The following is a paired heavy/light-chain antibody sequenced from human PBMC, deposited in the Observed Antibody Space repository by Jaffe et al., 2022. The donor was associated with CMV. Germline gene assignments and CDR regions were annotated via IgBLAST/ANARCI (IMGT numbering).Heavy chain of an antibody. CDR1: GFTFSSFA. J-gene: IGHJ4*02. CDR3: AKDRRLANYDILTDYPAFDY. D-gene: IGHD3-9*01. Sequence: EVQLLESGGGLVQPGGSLRLSCVASGFTFSSFAMNWVRQAPGKGLELVSVISDSGGSTYSADSVKGRFTISRDNSKNTLYVQMNSLRAEDTAVYYCAKDRRLANYDILTDYPAFDYWGQGTLVTVSS. CDR2: ISDSGGST. V-gene: IGHV3-23*01.
Light chain of an antibody. V-gene: IGKV1-12*02. CDR2: AAS. CDR1: QAIASW. Sequence: DIQMTQSPSSVSASVGDRVTITCRASQAIASWLAWYQQKPGKAPKLLIYAASRLQSGVPSRFSGSGSGTDFTLTISSLQPEDFATYYCQRANSFPFTFGPGTKVDIK. CDR3: QRANSFPFT. J-gene: IGKJ3*01.